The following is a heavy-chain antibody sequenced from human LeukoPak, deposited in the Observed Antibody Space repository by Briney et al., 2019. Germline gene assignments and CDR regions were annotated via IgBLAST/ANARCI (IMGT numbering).Heavy chain of an antibody. D-gene: IGHD2-15*01. V-gene: IGHV3-23*01. J-gene: IGHJ2*01. CDR3: AKNREVGYCSGGACYYVYFDL. Sequence: GGSLRLSCAASGFMFSSYAMNWVRQAPGKGLEWVSVISGSGGSTYYADSVKGRFTISRDNSKNTLYLQMNSLRAEDTAVYYCAKNREVGYCSGGACYYVYFDLWGRGTLVTVSS. CDR2: ISGSGGST. CDR1: GFMFSSYA.